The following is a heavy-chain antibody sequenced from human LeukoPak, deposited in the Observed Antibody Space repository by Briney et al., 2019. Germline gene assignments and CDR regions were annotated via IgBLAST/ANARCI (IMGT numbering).Heavy chain of an antibody. D-gene: IGHD3-10*01. CDR2: IKQDSGEK. CDR1: GFTFSSYS. Sequence: GGSLRLSCAASGFTFSSYSMSWVRQAPGKGLEWVANIKQDSGEKYYVGSVKGRFTISRDNAKNSLYLQMNSLRAEDTAVYYCAREWNYYGSGIMDVWGKGTTVTVSS. V-gene: IGHV3-7*01. J-gene: IGHJ6*04. CDR3: AREWNYYGSGIMDV.